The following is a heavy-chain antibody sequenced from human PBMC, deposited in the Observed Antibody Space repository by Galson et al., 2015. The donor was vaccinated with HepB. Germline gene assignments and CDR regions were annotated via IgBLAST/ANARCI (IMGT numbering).Heavy chain of an antibody. CDR1: GYTFTGFF. V-gene: IGHV1-2*06. D-gene: IGHD3-22*01. CDR3: ARNSHDSTGYSLTSGGAFDI. CDR2: INANNGST. J-gene: IGHJ3*02. Sequence: SVKVSCKASGYTFTGFFMHWVRQAPGQGFEWMGRINANNGSTDYAQKFQGRVTLTRDTSTSTAYMELSRLRSDDTAVYYCARNSHDSTGYSLTSGGAFDIWGQGTMVTVS.